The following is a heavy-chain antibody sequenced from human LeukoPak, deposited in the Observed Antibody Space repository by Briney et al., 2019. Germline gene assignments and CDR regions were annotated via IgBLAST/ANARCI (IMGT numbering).Heavy chain of an antibody. CDR2: IIPIFGTA. Sequence: SVKASCKASGGTFGSYAISWVRQAPGQGLEWMGGIIPIFGTANYAQKFQGRVTITADKSTSTAYMELSSLRSEDTAVYYCAREADGSNAFDIWGQGTMVTVSS. CDR3: AREADGSNAFDI. CDR1: GGTFGSYA. D-gene: IGHD4-23*01. V-gene: IGHV1-69*06. J-gene: IGHJ3*02.